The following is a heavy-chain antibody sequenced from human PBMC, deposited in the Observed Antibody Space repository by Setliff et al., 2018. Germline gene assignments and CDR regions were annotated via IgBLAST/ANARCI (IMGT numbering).Heavy chain of an antibody. V-gene: IGHV4-61*09. CDR3: ARGSTAGGYWGQRFLYLEV. D-gene: IGHD3-22*01. J-gene: IGHJ6*03. CDR2: IYSNGRT. CDR1: GGSISSDSHY. Sequence: PSETLSLTCTVSGGSISSDSHYWAWVRQPAGKGLDLIGQIYSNGRTYYNPSLKSRRTITLATSKNQFSPRLNSMTAADTAVYYCARGSTAGGYWGQRFLYLEVWGRGTTGSAAS.